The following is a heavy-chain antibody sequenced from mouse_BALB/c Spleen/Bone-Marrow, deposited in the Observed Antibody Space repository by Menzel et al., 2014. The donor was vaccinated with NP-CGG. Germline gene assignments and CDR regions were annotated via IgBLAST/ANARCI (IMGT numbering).Heavy chain of an antibody. J-gene: IGHJ2*01. V-gene: IGHV7-3*02. D-gene: IGHD1-1*01. CDR1: GFTFTDYY. CDR2: IRNKANGYTT. CDR3: ARDMGLLRFDY. Sequence: DVKLVESGGGLVQPGGSLRLSCATSGFTFTDYYMSWVRQPPGKALEWLGFIRNKANGYTTEYSASVKGRLTISRDNSQSILYLQMNTLRAEDSATYYCARDMGLLRFDYWGQGTTLTVSS.